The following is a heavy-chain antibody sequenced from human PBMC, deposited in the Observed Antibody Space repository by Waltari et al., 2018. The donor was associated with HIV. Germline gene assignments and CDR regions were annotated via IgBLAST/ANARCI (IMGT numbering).Heavy chain of an antibody. Sequence: EVQLVESGGGLVQSGRSLRLSCVASGFTFHEHAMNWVRQGPGKGLGGVSGRSSHSGAIAYVESVNGRFTISRDNAKNSLYLQMNSLRPEDTALYFCAKGPDYGGYSYYSYGLDVWGPGTTVTVS. CDR1: GFTFHEHA. CDR3: AKGPDYGGYSYYSYGLDV. D-gene: IGHD4-17*01. V-gene: IGHV3-9*01. J-gene: IGHJ6*02. CDR2: RSSHSGAI.